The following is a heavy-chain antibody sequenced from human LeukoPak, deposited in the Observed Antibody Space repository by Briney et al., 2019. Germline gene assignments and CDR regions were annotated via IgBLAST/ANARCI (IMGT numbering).Heavy chain of an antibody. CDR2: ISWNSGSI. V-gene: IGHV3-9*01. D-gene: IGHD3-10*01. J-gene: IGHJ4*02. CDR3: AKTHGSGSYYNPLFDY. Sequence: GGSLRLSCAASGFTFDDYAMHWVRQAPGKGLEWVSGISWNSGSIGYADSVKGRFTISRDNAKNSLYLQMNSLRAEDTALYYCAKTHGSGSYYNPLFDYWGQGTLVTVSS. CDR1: GFTFDDYA.